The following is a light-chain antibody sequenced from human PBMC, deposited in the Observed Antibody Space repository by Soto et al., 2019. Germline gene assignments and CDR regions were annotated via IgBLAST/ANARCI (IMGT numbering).Light chain of an antibody. CDR2: GPS. CDR1: QNVNSNH. V-gene: IGKV3-20*01. Sequence: EIVLTQSPGTLSLSPGERATLSCRASQNVNSNHIAWYQQKPGQAPRLLIYGPSSRATGIPERFSGSGSGEDFTLTISRLEPEDFAVYFCHQFGSSPQTFGHGTKVEIK. J-gene: IGKJ1*01. CDR3: HQFGSSPQT.